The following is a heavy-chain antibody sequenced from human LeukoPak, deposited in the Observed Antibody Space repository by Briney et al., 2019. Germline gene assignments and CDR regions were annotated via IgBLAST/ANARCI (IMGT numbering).Heavy chain of an antibody. CDR1: GYTFTSYD. J-gene: IGHJ4*01. Sequence: ASVKVSCKASGYTFTSYDINWVRQATGQGLEWMGWLNPYSGKTGYAQKFQGRVTMTRNTSISTAYMEVSSLRSDDTAVYYCALSLAAAGIGALYWGHGTLVTVSS. D-gene: IGHD6-13*01. V-gene: IGHV1-8*01. CDR2: LNPYSGKT. CDR3: ALSLAAAGIGALY.